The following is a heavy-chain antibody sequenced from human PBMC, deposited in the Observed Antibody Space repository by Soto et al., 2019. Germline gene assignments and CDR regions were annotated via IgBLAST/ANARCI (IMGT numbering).Heavy chain of an antibody. J-gene: IGHJ5*02. Sequence: ASVKVSCKASGYTFTGYYMHWVRQAPGQGLEWMGWISPNSGGTNYAQKFQGWVTMTRDTSISTAYMELSRLRSDDTAVYYCARGGAYCSGGSCIRKRLNWFDPWGQGTLVTVSS. CDR2: ISPNSGGT. CDR3: ARGGAYCSGGSCIRKRLNWFDP. CDR1: GYTFTGYY. V-gene: IGHV1-2*04. D-gene: IGHD2-15*01.